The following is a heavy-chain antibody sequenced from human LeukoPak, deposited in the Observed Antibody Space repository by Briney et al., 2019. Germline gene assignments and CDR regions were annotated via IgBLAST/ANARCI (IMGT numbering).Heavy chain of an antibody. CDR1: GGSFSGYY. J-gene: IGHJ4*02. V-gene: IGHV4-59*01. CDR2: IYYSGST. Sequence: SETLSLTCAVYGGSFSGYYWSWIRQPPGKGLEWIGYIYYSGSTNYNPSLKSRVTISIDTSKNQFSLKLSSVTAADTAVYYCASELRQQLVQDYWGQGTLVTVSS. CDR3: ASELRQQLVQDY. D-gene: IGHD6-13*01.